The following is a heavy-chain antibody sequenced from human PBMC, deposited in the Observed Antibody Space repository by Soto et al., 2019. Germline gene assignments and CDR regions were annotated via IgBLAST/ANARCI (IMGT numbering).Heavy chain of an antibody. V-gene: IGHV3-30*18. CDR2: ISYDGSNK. D-gene: IGHD2-15*01. CDR3: AKDLGYCSGGSCYPDWYFDL. Sequence: QVQLVESGGGVVQPGRSLRLSCAASGFTFSSYGMHWVRQAPGKGLEWVAVISYDGSNKYYADSVKGRFTISRDNSKNTLYLQMNSLRAEDTAVYYCAKDLGYCSGGSCYPDWYFDLWGRGTLVTVSS. CDR1: GFTFSSYG. J-gene: IGHJ2*01.